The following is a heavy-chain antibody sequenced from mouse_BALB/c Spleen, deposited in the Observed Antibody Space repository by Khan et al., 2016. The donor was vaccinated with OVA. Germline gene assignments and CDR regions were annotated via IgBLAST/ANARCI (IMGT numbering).Heavy chain of an antibody. CDR2: IWSDGST. Sequence: VQLKESGPGLVAPSQSLSITCTISGFSLTNYGVHWVRQPPGKGLEWLVVIWSDGSTTYNSALKSRLTISKDNSKSQVFLKMNSLQTDDTAMYFCDRQPYYHYNIMDYWGQGTPVTVSS. CDR1: GFSLTNYG. V-gene: IGHV2-6-1*01. J-gene: IGHJ4*01. CDR3: DRQPYYHYNIMDY. D-gene: IGHD2-10*01.